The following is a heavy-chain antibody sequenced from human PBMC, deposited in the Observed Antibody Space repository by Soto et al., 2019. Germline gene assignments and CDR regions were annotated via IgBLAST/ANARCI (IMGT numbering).Heavy chain of an antibody. CDR2: INPNSGGT. CDR3: ARPYDFWSGYYNFDP. Sequence: ASVKVSCKASGYTFTGHYMHWVRQAPGQGLEWMGWINPNSGGTNYAQKFQGRVTMTRDTSISTAYMELSRLRSDDTAVYYCARPYDFWSGYYNFDPWGQGTLVTAPQ. CDR1: GYTFTGHY. J-gene: IGHJ5*02. V-gene: IGHV1-2*02. D-gene: IGHD3-3*01.